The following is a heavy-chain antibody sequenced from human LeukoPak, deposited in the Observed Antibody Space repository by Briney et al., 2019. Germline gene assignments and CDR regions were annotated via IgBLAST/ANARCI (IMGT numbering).Heavy chain of an antibody. CDR3: AKWGDYDVLTGYYDPDY. J-gene: IGHJ4*02. Sequence: GASLRLSCAASGFTFSNYAMSWVRQAPGKGLEWVSPITGSGGGTYYADSVKGRFTISRDNSKNTLYLQMNSLRAEDTAVYYCAKWGDYDVLTGYYDPDYWGQGTLVTVSS. D-gene: IGHD3-9*01. V-gene: IGHV3-23*01. CDR2: ITGSGGGT. CDR1: GFTFSNYA.